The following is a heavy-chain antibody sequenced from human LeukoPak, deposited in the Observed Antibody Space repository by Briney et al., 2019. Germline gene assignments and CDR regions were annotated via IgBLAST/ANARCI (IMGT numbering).Heavy chain of an antibody. CDR1: GGSISSYY. V-gene: IGHV4-59*13. Sequence: PSETLSLTCTVSGGSISSYYWSWIRQPPGKGLEWIGYIYYTGSTNYNPSLKSRVTISVDTCKNQFSLKLSSVTAADTAVYYCARDDPYGSPFDYWGQGTLVTVSS. CDR2: IYYTGST. J-gene: IGHJ4*02. D-gene: IGHD3-10*01. CDR3: ARDDPYGSPFDY.